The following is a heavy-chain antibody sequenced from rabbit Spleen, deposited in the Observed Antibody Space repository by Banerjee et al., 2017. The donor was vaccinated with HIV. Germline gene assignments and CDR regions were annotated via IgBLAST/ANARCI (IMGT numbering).Heavy chain of an antibody. D-gene: IGHD8-1*01. J-gene: IGHJ6*01. CDR2: INASIYIT. CDR3: ARDSGSSFSSYGMDL. V-gene: IGHV1S40*01. Sequence: LVESGGGLVKPGASLTLTCTASGFSFSRSYDMCWVRQAPGKGLEWIGCINASIYITYYASWAKGRFTCSKTSSTTVTLQMTSLTVADTATYFCARDSGSSFSSYGMDLWGPGTLVTVS. CDR1: GFSFSRSYD.